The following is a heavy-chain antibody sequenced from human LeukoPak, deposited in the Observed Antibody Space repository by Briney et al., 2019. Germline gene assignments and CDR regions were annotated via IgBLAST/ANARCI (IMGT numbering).Heavy chain of an antibody. CDR2: IIPIFGTA. Sequence: ASVKVSCKASGGTFSSYAISWVRQGPGQGLEWMGGIIPIFGTANYAQKFQGRVTITADESTGTAYMELSSLRSEDTAVYYCARDVRYSYGYLDYWGQGTLVTVSS. J-gene: IGHJ4*02. CDR1: GGTFSSYA. CDR3: ARDVRYSYGYLDY. D-gene: IGHD5-18*01. V-gene: IGHV1-69*13.